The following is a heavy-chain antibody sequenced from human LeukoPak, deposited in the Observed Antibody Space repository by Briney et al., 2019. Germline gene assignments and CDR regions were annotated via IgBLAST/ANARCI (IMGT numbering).Heavy chain of an antibody. CDR3: APPAAPSDSYGYPLGY. CDR1: GFTFSSYE. D-gene: IGHD5-18*01. J-gene: IGHJ4*02. V-gene: IGHV3-48*03. Sequence: PGGSLRLSCAASGFTFSSYEMNWVRQAPGKGLEWVSYISSSGSTIYYADSVKGRFTISRDNAKNSLYLQMNSLRAEDTAVYYCAPPAAPSDSYGYPLGYWGQGTLVTVSP. CDR2: ISSSGSTI.